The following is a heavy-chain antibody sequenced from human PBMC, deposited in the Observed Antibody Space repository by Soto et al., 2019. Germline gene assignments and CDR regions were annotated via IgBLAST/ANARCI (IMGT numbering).Heavy chain of an antibody. CDR3: ASGESGIAAAGPGSFQH. CDR2: INPNSGGT. J-gene: IGHJ1*01. V-gene: IGHV1-2*02. Sequence: ASVKVSCKASGYTFTGYYMHWVRQAPGQGLEWMGWINPNSGGTNYAQKFQGRVTMTRDTSISTAYMERSSLRSEDTAVYYCASGESGIAAAGPGSFQHWGQGTLVTVSS. D-gene: IGHD6-13*01. CDR1: GYTFTGYY.